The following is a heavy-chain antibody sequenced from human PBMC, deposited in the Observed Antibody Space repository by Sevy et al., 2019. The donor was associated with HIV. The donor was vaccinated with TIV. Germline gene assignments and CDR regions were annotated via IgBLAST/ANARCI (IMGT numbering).Heavy chain of an antibody. D-gene: IGHD3-10*01. Sequence: GGSLRLSCSASGFTFNTYTMNWVRQAPGKGLEWVSSISSSSNYIYYADSLKGRFTISRDNARNSLYLQMSSLRAEDTAVYYCARPYGSGSCEAFDLWGLGTMVTVSS. CDR3: ARPYGSGSCEAFDL. CDR2: ISSSSNYI. J-gene: IGHJ3*01. CDR1: GFTFNTYT. V-gene: IGHV3-21*01.